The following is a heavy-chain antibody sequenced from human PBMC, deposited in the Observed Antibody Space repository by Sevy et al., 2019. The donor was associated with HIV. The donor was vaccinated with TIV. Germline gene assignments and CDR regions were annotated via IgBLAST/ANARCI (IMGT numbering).Heavy chain of an antibody. D-gene: IGHD3-22*01. CDR1: GFTFSTDA. V-gene: IGHV3-23*01. CDR3: GKDAYYYDSSGYYMSQWYYGMDV. CDR2: ISGSGGDT. J-gene: IGHJ6*02. Sequence: GGSLRLSCAASGFTFSTDAMSWVRQAPGKGLEWVSVISGSGGDTYYADSEKGRFTISRDNSKNTLYLQMNSLRAEDTAVYYCGKDAYYYDSSGYYMSQWYYGMDVWGQGTTVTVSS.